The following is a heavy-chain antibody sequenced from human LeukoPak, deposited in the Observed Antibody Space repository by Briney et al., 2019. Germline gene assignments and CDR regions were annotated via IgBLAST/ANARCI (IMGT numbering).Heavy chain of an antibody. J-gene: IGHJ4*02. Sequence: PSETLSLTCTVSGGSISSGGYYWSWIRQPPGKGLEWIGSIYYSGSTYYNPSLKSRVTISVDTSKNQFSLKLSSVTAADTAVYYCARDPWPGVDYWGQGTLVTVSS. V-gene: IGHV4-39*07. CDR2: IYYSGST. CDR3: ARDPWPGVDY. D-gene: IGHD7-27*01. CDR1: GGSISSGGYY.